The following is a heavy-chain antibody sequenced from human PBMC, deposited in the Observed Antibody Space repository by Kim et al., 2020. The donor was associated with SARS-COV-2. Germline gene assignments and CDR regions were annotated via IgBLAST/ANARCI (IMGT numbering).Heavy chain of an antibody. CDR3: AKDSRCSGGSCFYYYYYGMDV. Sequence: GGSLRLSCAASGFTFSSYGMHWVRQAPGKGLEWVAVISYDGSNKYYADSVKGRFTISRDNSKNTLYLQMNSLRAEDTAVYYCAKDSRCSGGSCFYYYYYGMDVWGQGTTVTVSS. V-gene: IGHV3-30*18. D-gene: IGHD2-15*01. CDR2: ISYDGSNK. CDR1: GFTFSSYG. J-gene: IGHJ6*02.